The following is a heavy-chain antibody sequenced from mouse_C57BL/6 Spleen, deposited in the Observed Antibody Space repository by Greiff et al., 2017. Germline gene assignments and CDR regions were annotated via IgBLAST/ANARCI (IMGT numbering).Heavy chain of an antibody. J-gene: IGHJ3*01. CDR3: ASSDDYGSSSAWFAY. V-gene: IGHV1-39*01. CDR1: GYSFTDYN. D-gene: IGHD1-1*01. CDR2: INPNYGTT. Sequence: VQLKQSGPELVKPGASVKISCKASGYSFTDYNMNWVKQSNGKSLEWIGVINPNYGTTSYNQKFKGKATLTVDQSSSTAYMQLNSLTSEDSAVYYCASSDDYGSSSAWFAYWGQGTLVTVSA.